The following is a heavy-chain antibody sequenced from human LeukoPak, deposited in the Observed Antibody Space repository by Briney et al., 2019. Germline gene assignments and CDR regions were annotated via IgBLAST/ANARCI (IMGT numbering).Heavy chain of an antibody. CDR2: ISYDGSNK. CDR1: GFTFSSYA. V-gene: IGHV3-30*04. CDR3: GSCSGGSCHSGWFDP. Sequence: GRSLRLSCAASGFTFSSYAMHWVRQAPGKGLEWVAVISYDGSNKYYADSVKGRFTISRDNSKNTLYLQMNSLIAEDTAVYYCGSCSGGSCHSGWFDPWGQGTLVTVSS. D-gene: IGHD2-15*01. J-gene: IGHJ5*02.